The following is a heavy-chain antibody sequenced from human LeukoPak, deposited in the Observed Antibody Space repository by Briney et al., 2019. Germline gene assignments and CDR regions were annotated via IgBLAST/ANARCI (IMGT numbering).Heavy chain of an antibody. J-gene: IGHJ4*02. V-gene: IGHV1-24*01. CDR1: GYTLTELS. Sequence: GASVKVSCKVSGYTLTELSMHWVRQAPGKGLEWMGGFDPEDGETIYAQKFQGRVTMTEDTSTDTAYMELSSLRSEDTAVYYCATVIRYGGYFDYWGQGTLVTVSS. D-gene: IGHD3-16*01. CDR2: FDPEDGET. CDR3: ATVIRYGGYFDY.